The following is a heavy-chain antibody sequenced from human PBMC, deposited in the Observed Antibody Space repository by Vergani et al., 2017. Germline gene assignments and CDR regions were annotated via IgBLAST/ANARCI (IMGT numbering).Heavy chain of an antibody. D-gene: IGHD5-12*01. CDR3: ATEYSGYDYFDY. Sequence: QVQLQQWGAGLLKPSETLSLTCAVHGGSFSGYYWSWIRQPPGKGLEWIGEINHSGSTNYNPSLKSRVTISVDTSKNQFSLKLSSVTAADTAVYYCATEYSGYDYFDYWGQGTLVIVSS. CDR2: INHSGST. CDR1: GGSFSGYY. V-gene: IGHV4-34*01. J-gene: IGHJ4*02.